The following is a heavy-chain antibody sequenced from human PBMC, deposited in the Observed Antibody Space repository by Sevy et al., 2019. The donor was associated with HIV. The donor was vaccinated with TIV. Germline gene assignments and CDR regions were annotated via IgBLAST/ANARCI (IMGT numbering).Heavy chain of an antibody. D-gene: IGHD5-12*01. CDR3: ARSGGYSDYGMDV. CDR2: VGTAGDQ. V-gene: IGHV3-13*05. Sequence: GGSLRLSCVAAGFILSSYDMHWVRQVTGKGLEWISGVGTAGDQFYPGSVKGRFTISRENAKNSFYLQMNNLRAGDTAVYYCARSGGYSDYGMDVWGQGTTVTVSS. J-gene: IGHJ6*02. CDR1: GFILSSYD.